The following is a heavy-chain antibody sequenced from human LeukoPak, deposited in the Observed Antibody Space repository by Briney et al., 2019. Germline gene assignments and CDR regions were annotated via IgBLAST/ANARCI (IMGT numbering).Heavy chain of an antibody. V-gene: IGHV1-69*02. D-gene: IGHD2-2*02. CDR3: ARVRYCSSTSCYTFDY. Sequence: SVKVSCQASGGTFSSYTISWVRQAPGQGLEWMGRIIPILGIANYAQKFQGRVTITADKSTSTAYMELSSLRSEDTAVYYCARVRYCSSTSCYTFDYWGQGTLVTVSS. J-gene: IGHJ4*02. CDR2: IIPILGIA. CDR1: GGTFSSYT.